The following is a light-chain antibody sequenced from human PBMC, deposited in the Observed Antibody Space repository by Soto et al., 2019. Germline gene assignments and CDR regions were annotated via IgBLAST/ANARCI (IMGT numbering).Light chain of an antibody. CDR1: LGISSY. V-gene: IGKV1-8*01. CDR3: QQYYSYPWT. Sequence: IRMTQSPSSLSASTGDRVTITCLASLGISSYLAWYKQKPGKAPKLLIYAASTLQSGVTSRFSGSGSGTDFTLTISCLQSEEFATYYCQQYYSYPWTVGQGTKVDIK. CDR2: AAS. J-gene: IGKJ1*01.